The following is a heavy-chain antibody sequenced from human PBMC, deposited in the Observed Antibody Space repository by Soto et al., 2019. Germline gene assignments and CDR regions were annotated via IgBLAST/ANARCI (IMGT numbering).Heavy chain of an antibody. J-gene: IGHJ6*02. CDR2: IIPIFGTA. Sequence: QVQLVQSGAEVKKPGSSVKVSCKASGGTFSSYAISWVRQAPGQGLEWMGGIIPIFGTANYAQKFQGRVTITADAPTSTAYMELSSMRSEDTAVYYCARAADCSGGSCYSYGMDVWGQGTTVTVSS. D-gene: IGHD2-15*01. CDR1: GGTFSSYA. V-gene: IGHV1-69*01. CDR3: ARAADCSGGSCYSYGMDV.